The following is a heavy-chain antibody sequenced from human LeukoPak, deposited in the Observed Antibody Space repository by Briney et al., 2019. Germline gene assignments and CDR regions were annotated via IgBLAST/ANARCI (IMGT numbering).Heavy chain of an antibody. CDR1: GFTFSSYS. CDR2: ISSSSNTI. Sequence: GGSLRLSCAASGFTFSSYSMNWVRQAPGKGLEWVSYISSSSNTIYYADSVKGRLTISRDNAKNSLYLQMSSLRDEDTAVYYCARDGHFFDYWGQGTLVTVSS. V-gene: IGHV3-48*02. CDR3: ARDGHFFDY. J-gene: IGHJ4*02.